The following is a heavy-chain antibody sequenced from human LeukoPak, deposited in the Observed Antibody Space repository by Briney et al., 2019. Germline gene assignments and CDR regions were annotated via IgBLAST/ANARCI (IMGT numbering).Heavy chain of an antibody. V-gene: IGHV3-48*03. CDR3: ARRGAAVDY. J-gene: IGHJ4*02. CDR1: GFTFSSYE. Sequence: PGGSLRLSCAASGFTFSSYEMNWVRQAPGKGLEWVAYISSSGSTIYYADSVKGRFTISRDNAKNSLYLQMNSLRAEDTAVYYCARRGAAVDYWGQGTLVTVSS. CDR2: ISSSGSTI.